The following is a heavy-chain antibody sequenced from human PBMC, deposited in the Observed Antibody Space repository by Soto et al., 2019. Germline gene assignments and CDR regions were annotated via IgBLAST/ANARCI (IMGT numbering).Heavy chain of an antibody. J-gene: IGHJ6*02. Sequence: ASVKVSCKASGYTFSSYDINWVRQATGQGLEWMGWMNPNSGNTGYTQKFQGRVTMTRNTSTSTIYMELSSLRSEDTAVYYCARRITIFGVVYMDVWGQGTTVTVSS. CDR3: ARRITIFGVVYMDV. V-gene: IGHV1-8*01. CDR1: GYTFSSYD. D-gene: IGHD3-3*01. CDR2: MNPNSGNT.